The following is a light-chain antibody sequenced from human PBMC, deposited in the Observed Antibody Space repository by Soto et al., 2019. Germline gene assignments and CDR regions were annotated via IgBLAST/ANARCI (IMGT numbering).Light chain of an antibody. V-gene: IGKV3-20*01. J-gene: IGKJ1*01. CDR1: QSVNNKF. CDR2: GAS. Sequence: EIVLTQSPGTLSLSPGERATLFCRASQSVNNKFLAWYQQKPGQAPRLLIYGASSRATGIPDRFSGSGSGTDFTLTISRLEPEDFAMYYCQQYGTSRTFGQGTKVESK. CDR3: QQYGTSRT.